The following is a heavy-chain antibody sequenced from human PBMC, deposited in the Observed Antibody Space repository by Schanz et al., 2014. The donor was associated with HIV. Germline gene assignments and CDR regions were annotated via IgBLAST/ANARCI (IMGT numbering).Heavy chain of an antibody. CDR2: ISGSGVST. Sequence: VQLVESGGGVVQPGRSLRLSCAASGFTFDSYGIHWVRQAPGKGLEWVSSISGSGVSTFYAGSVKGRFAISRDKSKNTLYLQMNSLRVEDTAVYYCAKPEYDSRGNSQSHFDSWGQGTLVTVSS. V-gene: IGHV3-23*04. CDR3: AKPEYDSRGNSQSHFDS. CDR1: GFTFDSYG. D-gene: IGHD3-22*01. J-gene: IGHJ4*02.